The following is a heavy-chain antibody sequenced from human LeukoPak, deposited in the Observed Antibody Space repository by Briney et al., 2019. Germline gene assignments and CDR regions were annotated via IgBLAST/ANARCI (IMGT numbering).Heavy chain of an antibody. Sequence: PSETLSLTCTVSGGSISSYYWSWIRQPAGKGLEWIGRIYTSGSTNYNPSLKGRVTMSVDTSKNQFSLKLSSVTAADTAVYYCASSYCGGDCWDAIDIWGQGTMVTVSS. V-gene: IGHV4-4*07. CDR2: IYTSGST. CDR1: GGSISSYY. D-gene: IGHD2-21*01. J-gene: IGHJ3*02. CDR3: ASSYCGGDCWDAIDI.